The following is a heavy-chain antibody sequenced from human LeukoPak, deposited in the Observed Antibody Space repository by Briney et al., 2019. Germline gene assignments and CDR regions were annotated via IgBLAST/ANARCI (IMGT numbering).Heavy chain of an antibody. V-gene: IGHV1-69*13. CDR3: ARETDIAVAGTLGH. J-gene: IGHJ4*02. CDR2: IIPIFGTA. CDR1: GGTFSSYA. D-gene: IGHD6-19*01. Sequence: SVKVSCNASGGTFSSYAISWVRQAPGQGLEWMGGIIPIFGTANYAQKFQGRVTITADESTSTAYMELRSLRSDDTAVYYCARETDIAVAGTLGHWGQGTLVTVSS.